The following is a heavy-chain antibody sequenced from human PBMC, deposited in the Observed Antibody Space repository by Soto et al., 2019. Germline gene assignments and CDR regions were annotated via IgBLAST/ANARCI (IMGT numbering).Heavy chain of an antibody. CDR2: INPSGVST. CDR1: GYTFTDYS. CDR3: ARTLKSAGSDY. Sequence: ASVKVSCRASGYTFTDYSIHWVRQAPGQGLEWMGLINPSGVSTHYAQQFQGRVTVTKDTSTSTVYMEMSSLRSEDTAFYYCARTLKSAGSDYWGQGTLVTVSS. J-gene: IGHJ4*02. V-gene: IGHV1-46*01. D-gene: IGHD6-13*01.